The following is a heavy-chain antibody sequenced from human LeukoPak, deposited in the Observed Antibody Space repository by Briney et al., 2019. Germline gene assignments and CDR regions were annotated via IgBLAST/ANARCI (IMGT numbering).Heavy chain of an antibody. Sequence: PSETLSITCTVSGDSISSSRYSWAWIRRPPGKGLEWIGAAYYIMTTYYSPSLKSRAAISVDTSNSQFSLRLSSVTAADTAIYYCARLFAKGDSYFDSWGQGTLVSVSS. D-gene: IGHD2-21*02. V-gene: IGHV4-39*01. CDR1: GDSISSSRYS. J-gene: IGHJ4*02. CDR3: ARLFAKGDSYFDS. CDR2: AYYIMTT.